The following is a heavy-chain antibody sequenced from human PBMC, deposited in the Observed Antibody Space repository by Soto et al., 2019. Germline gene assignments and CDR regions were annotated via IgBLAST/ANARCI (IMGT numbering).Heavy chain of an antibody. Sequence: EVQLVESGGGLVQPGGSLRLSCAASGFTFSSYWMSWVRKAPGKGLEWVANIKQDGSEKYYVDSVKGRFTIAIDNAKNSLYLQMNSLRAEDTAVYYCARDEYSSSCFDYWGQGTLVTVSS. CDR3: ARDEYSSSCFDY. CDR2: IKQDGSEK. D-gene: IGHD6-6*01. J-gene: IGHJ4*02. CDR1: GFTFSSYW. V-gene: IGHV3-7*03.